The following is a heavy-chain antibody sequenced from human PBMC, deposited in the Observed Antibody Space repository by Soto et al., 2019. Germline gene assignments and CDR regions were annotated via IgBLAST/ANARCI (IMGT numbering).Heavy chain of an antibody. J-gene: IGHJ3*02. CDR2: IYTSGNT. V-gene: IGHV4-4*07. D-gene: IGHD4-17*01. CDR3: ARIDYASAFDI. CDR1: GGSMSSYY. Sequence: SETLSLTCTVSGGSMSSYYWSWIRQPAGRGLEWIGRIYTSGNTNYNPSLKSRVTMSVDTSKNQFSLKLTSVTAADTAVYYCARIDYASAFDIWGQGTMVTVSS.